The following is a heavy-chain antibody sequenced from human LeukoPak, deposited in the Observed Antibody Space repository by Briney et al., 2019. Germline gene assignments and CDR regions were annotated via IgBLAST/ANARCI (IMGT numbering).Heavy chain of an antibody. D-gene: IGHD6-6*01. J-gene: IGHJ4*02. CDR3: ARVGGSSSPHFDY. CDR1: GGSISSYY. Sequence: PSETLSLTCTVSGGSISSYYWSWIRQPPGKGLEWIGYIYYSGSTNYNPSLKSRVTISVDTSKNQFSLKLSSVTAADTAVYYCARVGGSSSPHFDYWGQGTLVTVSS. CDR2: IYYSGST. V-gene: IGHV4-59*01.